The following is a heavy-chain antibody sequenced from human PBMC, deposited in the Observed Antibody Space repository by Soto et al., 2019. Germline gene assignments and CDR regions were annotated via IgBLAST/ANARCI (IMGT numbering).Heavy chain of an antibody. V-gene: IGHV1-46*01. Sequence: QVQLMQSGAEVKKPGASVKVSCKASGDTFTDYYIHWVRQAPGQGLEWMGTVNPSGGHTTYAQHILGSVTMTRDTTTSKLYMELTSLTSNNTAIYYCARGEHVVVVTAALDYWGQGTLVTVSS. CDR1: GDTFTDYY. J-gene: IGHJ4*02. D-gene: IGHD2-21*02. CDR2: VNPSGGHT. CDR3: ARGEHVVVVTAALDY.